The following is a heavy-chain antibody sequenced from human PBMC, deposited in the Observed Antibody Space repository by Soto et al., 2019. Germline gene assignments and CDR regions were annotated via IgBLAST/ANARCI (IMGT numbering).Heavy chain of an antibody. D-gene: IGHD1-1*01. Sequence: ASVKVSCKASGYSFTTYAMHWVRQAPGQRLEWMAWINGGNGNTKYSQKFQDRVTITRDTSANIAYMELSSLRSEDSAVYYCAKGKGMEENYYYHGMDVWGQGTTVTVSS. CDR3: AKGKGMEENYYYHGMDV. V-gene: IGHV1-3*01. J-gene: IGHJ6*02. CDR2: INGGNGNT. CDR1: GYSFTTYA.